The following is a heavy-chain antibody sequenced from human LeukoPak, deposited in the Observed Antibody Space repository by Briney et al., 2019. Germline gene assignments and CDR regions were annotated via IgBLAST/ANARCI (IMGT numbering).Heavy chain of an antibody. CDR1: GFTVSSNY. D-gene: IGHD3-16*01. J-gene: IGHJ4*02. CDR2: IYSGGST. CDR3: ARSTPITRLDY. V-gene: IGHV3-66*01. Sequence: GGSLRLSCAASGFTVSSNYMSWVRQAPGKGLEWVSVIYSGGSTYYADSVKGRFTISRDNSKNTLYLQMNSLRAEDTAVYYCARSTPITRLDYWGQGTLVTVSS.